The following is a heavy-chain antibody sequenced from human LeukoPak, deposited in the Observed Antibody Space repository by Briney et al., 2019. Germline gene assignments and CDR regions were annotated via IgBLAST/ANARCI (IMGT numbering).Heavy chain of an antibody. J-gene: IGHJ4*02. CDR1: GFTVSSNY. CDR2: INSGGST. D-gene: IGHD2-21*02. Sequence: PGGPLRLSCAASGFTVSSNYMNWVRKAPGKGLEWVSMINSGGSTYYADSVRGRFTISRDNSKNTLYLQLNSLRAEDTAVYYCARELPFHDWGQGSLVTVSS. V-gene: IGHV3-53*01. CDR3: ARELPFHD.